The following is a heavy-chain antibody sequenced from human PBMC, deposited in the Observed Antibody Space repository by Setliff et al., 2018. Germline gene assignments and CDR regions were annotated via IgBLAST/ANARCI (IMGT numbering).Heavy chain of an antibody. V-gene: IGHV1-69*05. J-gene: IGHJ6*03. CDR3: VREGVDSRSSTDYRYYMDV. CDR2: TIPIFGTT. Sequence: ASVKVSCKASGGTFSSYGISWVRQAPGQGLEWMGGTIPIFGTTDYALKFRGRVTIITDESTSTAFMQLSSLRSEDTAVYYCVREGVDSRSSTDYRYYMDVWGKGTTVTVSS. D-gene: IGHD3-22*01. CDR1: GGTFSSYG.